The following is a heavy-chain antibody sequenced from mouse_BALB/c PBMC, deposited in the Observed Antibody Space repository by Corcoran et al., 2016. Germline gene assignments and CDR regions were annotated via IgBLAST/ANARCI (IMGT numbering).Heavy chain of an antibody. CDR2: INPGSRTI. CDR1: GFDFSKYW. V-gene: IGHV4-1*02. D-gene: IGHD1-1*01. CDR3: IRNHNYGLFAY. Sequence: EVKLLESGGGLVQPGGSLKLSCAASGFDFSKYWMSLVRQAPGKELEWIGEINPGSRTINYTPSLKDKFIISRDNAKNTLYLQMSKVRSEDTALYYSIRNHNYGLFAYWGQGTLVTVSA. J-gene: IGHJ3*01.